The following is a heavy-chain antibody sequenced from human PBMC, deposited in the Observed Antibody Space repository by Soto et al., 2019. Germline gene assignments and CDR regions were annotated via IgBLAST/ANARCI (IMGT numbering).Heavy chain of an antibody. CDR3: ARVAEMGSVTTGYNYSVAA. Sequence: QVQLVQSGAEVKKPGSSVKVSCKASGGTFSNHTISWVRQAPGQGLEWMGRIIPILGAANYAQKFQGRVTNTADRPTITGYKEFSILRSAQRAVDYRARVAEMGSVTTGYNYSVAAGGKGTTVTAS. CDR2: IIPILGAA. V-gene: IGHV1-69*08. D-gene: IGHD3-10*01. J-gene: IGHJ6*03. CDR1: GGTFSNHT.